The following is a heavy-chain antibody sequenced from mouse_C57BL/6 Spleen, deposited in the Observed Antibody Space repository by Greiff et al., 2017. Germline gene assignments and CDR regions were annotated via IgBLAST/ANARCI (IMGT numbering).Heavy chain of an antibody. CDR2: IYPRSGNT. Sequence: QVQLKESGAELARPGASVKLSCKASGYTFTSYGISWVKQRTGQGLEWIGEIYPRSGNTYYNEKFKGKATLTADKSSSTAYMELRSLTSEDSAVYFCARWDWVFDYWGQGTTLTVSS. CDR3: ARWDWVFDY. V-gene: IGHV1-81*01. J-gene: IGHJ2*01. CDR1: GYTFTSYG. D-gene: IGHD4-1*01.